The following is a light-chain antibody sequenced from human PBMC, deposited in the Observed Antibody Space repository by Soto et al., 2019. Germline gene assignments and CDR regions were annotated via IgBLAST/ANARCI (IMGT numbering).Light chain of an antibody. CDR2: DNN. J-gene: IGLJ2*01. CDR3: GTWDSSLSDVV. V-gene: IGLV1-51*01. Sequence: QSVLTQPPSVSAAPGQKVTISCSGTNYNIGNNHISWYQQLPGTAPKLLIYDNNKRPSGIPDRFSGSKSGTSVTLAITGLHTGDEADYYCGTWDSSLSDVVFGGGTKVTVL. CDR1: NYNIGNNH.